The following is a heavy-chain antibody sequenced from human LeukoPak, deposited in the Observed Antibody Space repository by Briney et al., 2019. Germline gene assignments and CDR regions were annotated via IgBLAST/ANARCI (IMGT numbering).Heavy chain of an antibody. CDR3: AREASGYYRDF. V-gene: IGHV3-33*01. CDR1: GFTFSSHG. Sequence: GGSLRLSCAASGFTFSSHGMHWVRQAPGKGLDWVAVIWYDGSETLYADSVKGRFTISRDDSKNTLYLQMNSLRAEDTAVYYCAREASGYYRDFWGQGTLVTVSS. J-gene: IGHJ4*02. CDR2: IWYDGSET. D-gene: IGHD3-3*01.